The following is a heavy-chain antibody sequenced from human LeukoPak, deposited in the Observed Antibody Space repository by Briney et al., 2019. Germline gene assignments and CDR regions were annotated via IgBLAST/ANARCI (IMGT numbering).Heavy chain of an antibody. J-gene: IGHJ5*02. CDR1: GFTFKLYW. CDR2: INHDGSDT. CDR3: VRGGPSTWS. V-gene: IGHV3-74*01. Sequence: GGSLRLSCAASGFTFKLYWMHWVRHVPGRGPVWVSRINHDGSDTIYADSVRGRFTISRDDAKNTLYLQMNNLRAEDTAVYYCVRGGPSTWSWGQGTLVTVSS. D-gene: IGHD2-15*01.